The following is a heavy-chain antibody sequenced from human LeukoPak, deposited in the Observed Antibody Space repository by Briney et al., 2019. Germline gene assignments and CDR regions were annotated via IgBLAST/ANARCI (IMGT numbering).Heavy chain of an antibody. D-gene: IGHD1-26*01. V-gene: IGHV4-39*01. Sequence: SETLSLTCTVSGRSISSSSYYWGRSCQPPGKVLEWIGTIYYSGITYYSPSLKSRVTISVDTSKNQFSLRLSSVTAADTAVYYCARSLGGAPVDYWGQGTLVTVSS. CDR1: GRSISSSSYY. J-gene: IGHJ4*02. CDR2: IYYSGIT. CDR3: ARSLGGAPVDY.